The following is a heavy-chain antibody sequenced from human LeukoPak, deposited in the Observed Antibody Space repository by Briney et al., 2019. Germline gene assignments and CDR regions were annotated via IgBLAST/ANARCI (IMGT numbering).Heavy chain of an antibody. J-gene: IGHJ6*03. Sequence: GGSLRPSCAASGFTVSSNYMSWVRQAPGKGLEWVSVIYSGGSTYYADSVKGRFTISRDNSKNTLYLQMNSLRAEDTAVYYCARAWADSTSYYYYYMDVWGKGTTVTVSS. CDR1: GFTVSSNY. V-gene: IGHV3-53*01. CDR3: ARAWADSTSYYYYYMDV. CDR2: IYSGGST. D-gene: IGHD2-2*01.